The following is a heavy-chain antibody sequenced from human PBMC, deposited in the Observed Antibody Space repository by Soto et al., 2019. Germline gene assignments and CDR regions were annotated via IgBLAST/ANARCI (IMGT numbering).Heavy chain of an antibody. CDR1: GGSISSYY. V-gene: IGHV4-59*01. CDR3: ARDRSGSYYNFDY. CDR2: IYYSGST. Sequence: SETLSLTCTVSGGSISSYYWSWIRQPPGKGLEWIGHIYYSGSTNYNPSLKSRVTISVDTSKNQFSLKLSSVTAADMAVYYCARDRSGSYYNFDYWGQGTLVTVSS. J-gene: IGHJ4*02. D-gene: IGHD3-10*01.